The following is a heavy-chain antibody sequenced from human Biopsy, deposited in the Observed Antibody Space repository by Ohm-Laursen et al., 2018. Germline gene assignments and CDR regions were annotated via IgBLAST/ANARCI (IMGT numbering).Heavy chain of an antibody. D-gene: IGHD5-12*01. CDR1: GYSVTNDYY. V-gene: IGHV4-38-2*01. CDR3: ARVAGGYAYYCCLDV. Sequence: SDTLSLTCAVSGYSVTNDYYWGWIRQTPGKGLEWIGNIYYDGITYYNPSLKSRVAMSVDTSKNQFSLRLTSVTAADTAVYYCARVAGGYAYYCCLDVWGQGTTVIVSS. J-gene: IGHJ6*02. CDR2: IYYDGIT.